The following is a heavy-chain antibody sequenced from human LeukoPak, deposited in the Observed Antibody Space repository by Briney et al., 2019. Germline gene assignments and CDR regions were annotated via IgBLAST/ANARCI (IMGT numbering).Heavy chain of an antibody. CDR3: ARDGRGAGSPYNLFDP. D-gene: IGHD6-19*01. CDR2: IKEDGDEK. J-gene: IGHJ5*02. V-gene: IGHV3-7*01. CDR1: GFTFSMYW. Sequence: GGPLRLSCAPSGFTFSMYWMNWVREAPGEGGEWVANIKEDGDEKKYVDSVKGRFTIPRDNAKETLYLQMKTRSDEDTGVFNCARDGRGAGSPYNLFDPWGKGTLVIVSS.